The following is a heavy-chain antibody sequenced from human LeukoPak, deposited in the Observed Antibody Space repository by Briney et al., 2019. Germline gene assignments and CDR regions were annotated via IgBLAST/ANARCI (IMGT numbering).Heavy chain of an antibody. CDR3: ARYYCSSTSCYLGY. CDR2: MNPNSGNT. D-gene: IGHD2-2*01. V-gene: IGHV1-8*01. Sequence: GASVKVSCKASGYTFTSYDINWVRQATGQGLEWMGWMNPNSGNTGYAQKFQGRVTMTTDTSTSTAYMELRSLRSDDTAVYYCARYYCSSTSCYLGYWGQGTLVTVSS. CDR1: GYTFTSYD. J-gene: IGHJ4*02.